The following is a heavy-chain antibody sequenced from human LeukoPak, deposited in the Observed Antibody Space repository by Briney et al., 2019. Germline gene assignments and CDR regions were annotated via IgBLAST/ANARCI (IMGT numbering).Heavy chain of an antibody. CDR2: INHSGST. CDR3: ARLRGIVVVPAAIDWSYYFDY. D-gene: IGHD2-2*02. Sequence: PSETLSLTCAVYGGSFSGYYWSWIRQPPGKGLEWIGEINHSGSTNYNPSLKSRVTISVDTSKNQFSLELSSVTAADTAMYYCARLRGIVVVPAAIDWSYYFDYWGQGTLVTVSS. V-gene: IGHV4-34*01. CDR1: GGSFSGYY. J-gene: IGHJ4*02.